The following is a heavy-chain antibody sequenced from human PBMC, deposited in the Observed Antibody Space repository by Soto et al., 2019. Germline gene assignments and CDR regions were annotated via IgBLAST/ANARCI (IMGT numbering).Heavy chain of an antibody. J-gene: IGHJ6*02. D-gene: IGHD4-17*01. CDR2: ISYDGSNK. CDR3: ARAFDYGNYYYYGMDV. V-gene: IGHV3-30-3*01. CDR1: GFTFSTYN. Sequence: GSLRLSCAASGFTFSTYNMNWVRQAPGKGLEWVAVISYDGSNKYYADSVKGRFTISRDNSKNTLYLQMNSLRAEDTAVYYCARAFDYGNYYYYGMDVWGQGTTVTVSS.